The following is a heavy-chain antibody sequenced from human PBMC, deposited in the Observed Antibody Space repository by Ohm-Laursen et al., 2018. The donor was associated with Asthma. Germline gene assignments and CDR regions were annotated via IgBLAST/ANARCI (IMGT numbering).Heavy chain of an antibody. J-gene: IGHJ4*02. D-gene: IGHD3-22*01. CDR1: GFTFSSYA. Sequence: GSLRLSCAASGFTFSSYAMSWVRQAPGKGLEWVSVISGSGGNTYYADSVKGRFTISRDNSKNTLYLQMNSLRAEDTAVYYCAKSGSSGYFADFYFDYWGQGTLVTVSS. CDR2: ISGSGGNT. V-gene: IGHV3-23*01. CDR3: AKSGSSGYFADFYFDY.